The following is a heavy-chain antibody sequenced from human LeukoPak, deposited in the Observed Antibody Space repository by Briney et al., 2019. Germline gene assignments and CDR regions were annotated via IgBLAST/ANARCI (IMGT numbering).Heavy chain of an antibody. V-gene: IGHV4-39*01. CDR2: IYYSGST. J-gene: IGHJ6*02. D-gene: IGHD3-10*01. CDR3: GYYLYYGMDV. Sequence: ASETLSLTCAVYGGSFSSYYWGWIRQPPGKGLEWIGSIYYSGSTYYNPSLKSRVTISVDTSKNQFSLKLSSVTAADTAVYYCGYYLYYGMDVWGQGTTVTVSS. CDR1: GGSFSSYY.